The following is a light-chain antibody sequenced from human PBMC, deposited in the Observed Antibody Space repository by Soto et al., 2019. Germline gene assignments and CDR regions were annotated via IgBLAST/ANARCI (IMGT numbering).Light chain of an antibody. V-gene: IGKV2-30*01. CDR2: QVS. Sequence: DDVMTQTQVSLPVTIGHPAASAFRACGSLLYRDGNIYVNWFHQRPGQSPRRLIYQVSNRDSGVPDRFSGSGAGTDFTLEISRVEAEDVGVYYCMQGTHWPITFGQGTLLEVK. CDR1: GSLLYRDGNIY. J-gene: IGKJ5*01. CDR3: MQGTHWPIT.